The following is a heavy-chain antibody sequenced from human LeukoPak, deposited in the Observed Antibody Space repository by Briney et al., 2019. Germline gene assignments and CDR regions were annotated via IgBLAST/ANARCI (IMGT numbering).Heavy chain of an antibody. Sequence: PSETLSLTCTVSGGSISSYYWSWIRQPPGKGLEWIGYIFYSERPNYNPSLKSRVTISVDTSKDQFSLKLSSVTAADTAVYYCARRGGSPLGAFDIWGQGTMVTVSS. J-gene: IGHJ3*02. CDR3: ARRGGSPLGAFDI. D-gene: IGHD1-26*01. V-gene: IGHV4-59*01. CDR1: GGSISSYY. CDR2: IFYSERP.